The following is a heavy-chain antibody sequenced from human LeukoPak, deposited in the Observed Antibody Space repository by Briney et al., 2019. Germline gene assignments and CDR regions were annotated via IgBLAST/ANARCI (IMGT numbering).Heavy chain of an antibody. CDR2: INWNGGIT. CDR1: GFTFDDYG. V-gene: IGHV3-20*04. J-gene: IGHJ4*02. CDR3: AKDISFAVAAAGTSGFDY. Sequence: GSLRLSCAASGFTFDDYGMSWVRQAPGKGLEWVSGINWNGGITAYADSVKGRFTISRDNAKNSLYLQMNSLRAEDTALYYCAKDISFAVAAAGTSGFDYWGQGTLVTVSS. D-gene: IGHD6-13*01.